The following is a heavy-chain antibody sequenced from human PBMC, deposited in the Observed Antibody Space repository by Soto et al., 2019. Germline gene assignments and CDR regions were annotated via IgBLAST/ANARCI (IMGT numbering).Heavy chain of an antibody. CDR3: ATIDYGSGRRYYYFDY. CDR1: GGSFSGYY. Sequence: SETLSLTCAVYGGSFSGYYWSWIRQPPGKGLEWIGEINHSGSTNYNPSLKSRVTISVDTSKNQFSLKLSSVTAADTAVYYCATIDYGSGRRYYYFDYWGQGTLVTVSS. CDR2: INHSGST. V-gene: IGHV4-34*01. J-gene: IGHJ4*02. D-gene: IGHD3-10*01.